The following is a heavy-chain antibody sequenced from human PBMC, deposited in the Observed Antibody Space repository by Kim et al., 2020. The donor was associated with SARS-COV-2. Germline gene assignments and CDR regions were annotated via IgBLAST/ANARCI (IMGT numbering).Heavy chain of an antibody. CDR3: ARLRGLRWEPWFDP. CDR1: GGSISSSSYY. V-gene: IGHV4-39*01. Sequence: SETLSLTCTVSGGSISSSSYYWGWIRQPPGKGLEWIGSIYYSGSTYYNPSLKSRVTISVDTSKNQFSLKLSSVTAADTAVYYCARLRGLRWEPWFDPWGQGTLVTVSS. J-gene: IGHJ5*02. D-gene: IGHD4-17*01. CDR2: IYYSGST.